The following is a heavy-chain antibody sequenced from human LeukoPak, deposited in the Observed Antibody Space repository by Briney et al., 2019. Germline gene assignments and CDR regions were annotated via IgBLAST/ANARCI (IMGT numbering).Heavy chain of an antibody. CDR1: GFTFSSYA. D-gene: IGHD6-19*01. V-gene: IGHV3-23*01. CDR3: AKDIPGYSSGWYVSLPGY. J-gene: IGHJ4*02. Sequence: GGSLRLSCAASGFTFSSYAMSWVRQAPGKGLEWVSAISGSGGSTYYADSVKGRFTIARDNSKNTLYLQMNSLRAEDTAVYYCAKDIPGYSSGWYVSLPGYWGQGTLVTVSS. CDR2: ISGSGGST.